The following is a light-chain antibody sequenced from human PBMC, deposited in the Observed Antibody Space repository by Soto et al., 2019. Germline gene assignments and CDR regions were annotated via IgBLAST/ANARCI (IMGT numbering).Light chain of an antibody. CDR1: QSVNSN. CDR3: QQYGSSPRT. V-gene: IGKV3-20*01. J-gene: IGKJ1*01. CDR2: GAS. Sequence: TQSPATLSVSPGDRATLSCRASQSVNSNLAWFQQKPGQAPRLLIYGASSRATGIPDRFSGSGSGTDFTLTISRLEPEDFAVYYCQQYGSSPRTFGQGTKVDI.